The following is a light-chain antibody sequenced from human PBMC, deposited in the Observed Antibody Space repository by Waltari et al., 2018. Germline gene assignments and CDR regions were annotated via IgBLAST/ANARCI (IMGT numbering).Light chain of an antibody. CDR2: EGN. J-gene: IGLJ2*01. V-gene: IGLV2-23*03. CDR1: NSNVGSFTL. CDR3: CSNVGSSVF. Sequence: QSALTQPAYAPGSPGQSNTTSCTGFNSNVGSFTLVSWYQKHPGSPPKLLIYEGNRRPSGVSNRFSGSKSDNTASLTLSGLQAEDEADYYCCSNVGSSVFFGGGTKLTVL.